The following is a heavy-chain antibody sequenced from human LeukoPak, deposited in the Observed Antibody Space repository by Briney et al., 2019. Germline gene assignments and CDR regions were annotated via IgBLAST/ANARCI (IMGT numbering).Heavy chain of an antibody. D-gene: IGHD6-19*01. J-gene: IGHJ4*02. V-gene: IGHV3-21*01. CDR3: ARDKKTPGIAVAGSIN. CDR2: ISSSSSYI. Sequence: GGSLRLSCAASGFTFSSYSVNWVRQAPGKGLEWVSSISSSSSYIYYADSVKGRFTISRDNAKNSLYLQMNGLRAEDTAVYYCARDKKTPGIAVAGSINWGQGTLVTVSS. CDR1: GFTFSSYS.